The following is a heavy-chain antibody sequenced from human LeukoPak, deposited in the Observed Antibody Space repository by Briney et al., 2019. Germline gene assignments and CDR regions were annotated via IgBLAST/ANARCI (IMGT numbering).Heavy chain of an antibody. D-gene: IGHD3-22*01. Sequence: GGSLRLSCAASGFTVSSNFMSWVRQAPGKGLEWVSVIYSGGGTYYADSVKGRFTISRDNSKNTLYLQMNSLRAEDTAVYYCAKSSGTYYYDSTGLQINDYWGQGTLVTVSS. CDR2: IYSGGGT. V-gene: IGHV3-66*01. CDR1: GFTVSSNF. J-gene: IGHJ4*02. CDR3: AKSSGTYYYDSTGLQINDY.